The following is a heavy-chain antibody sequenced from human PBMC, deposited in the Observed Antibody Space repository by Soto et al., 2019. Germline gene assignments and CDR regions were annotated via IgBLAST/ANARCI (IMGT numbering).Heavy chain of an antibody. V-gene: IGHV4-59*01. Sequence: SETLSLTCTVSGDSLRRYFWNWIRQPPGKGLEWIAYIHFGGSTNYNPSLKSRVTMSVDTSKNQFSLRLASVAAADTAIYYCARSDYGEFDYWGQGVLVTGSS. D-gene: IGHD4-17*01. CDR1: GDSLRRYF. CDR3: ARSDYGEFDY. CDR2: IHFGGST. J-gene: IGHJ4*02.